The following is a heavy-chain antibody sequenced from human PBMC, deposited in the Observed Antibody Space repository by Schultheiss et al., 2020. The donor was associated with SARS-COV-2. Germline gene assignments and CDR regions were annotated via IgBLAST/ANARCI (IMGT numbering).Heavy chain of an antibody. D-gene: IGHD2-2*02. V-gene: IGHV3-23*01. Sequence: GESLKISCAASGFTFSSYAMSWVRQAPGKGLEWVSAISGSGGSTYYADSVKGPFTISRDNSKNTLYLQMNSLRAEDTAVYYCARGGYCSSTSCYTDFDPWGQGTLVTVSS. CDR2: ISGSGGST. CDR3: ARGGYCSSTSCYTDFDP. J-gene: IGHJ5*02. CDR1: GFTFSSYA.